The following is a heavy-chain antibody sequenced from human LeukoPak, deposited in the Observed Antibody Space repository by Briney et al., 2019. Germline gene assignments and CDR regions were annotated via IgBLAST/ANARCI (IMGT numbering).Heavy chain of an antibody. CDR1: GFTFSSYA. CDR3: AKDLGGPIVVVPAAPDY. Sequence: GGSLRLSCAASGFTFSSYAMSWVRQAPGKGLEWVSAISGSGGSTYYADSVKGRFTISRDNSKNTLYLQMNSLRAEDTAVYYCAKDLGGPIVVVPAAPDYWGQGALVTVSS. D-gene: IGHD2-2*01. V-gene: IGHV3-23*01. CDR2: ISGSGGST. J-gene: IGHJ4*02.